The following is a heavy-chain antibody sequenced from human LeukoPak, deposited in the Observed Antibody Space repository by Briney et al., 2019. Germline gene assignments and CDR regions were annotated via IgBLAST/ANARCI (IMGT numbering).Heavy chain of an antibody. Sequence: ASVKVSCKASGYTFTAYYLYWVRQAPGQGLEWMGWINPNSGGTNYVQKFQGRVTMTRDTSFNTAYMELSSLRSDDTAVYYCARDVYYYGSGTSPDFWGQGTLVTVSS. CDR1: GYTFTAYY. CDR3: ARDVYYYGSGTSPDF. CDR2: INPNSGGT. D-gene: IGHD3-10*01. V-gene: IGHV1-2*02. J-gene: IGHJ4*02.